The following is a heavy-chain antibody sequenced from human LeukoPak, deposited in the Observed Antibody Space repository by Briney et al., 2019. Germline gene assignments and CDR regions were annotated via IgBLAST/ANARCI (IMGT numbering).Heavy chain of an antibody. J-gene: IGHJ4*02. V-gene: IGHV3-23*01. CDR1: GFTFSSYA. D-gene: IGHD3-9*01. CDR2: ISGSGGST. CDR3: AKVRGPGLRYFDWLFDY. Sequence: GGSLRLSCAASGFTFSSYAMSWVRQAPGKGLEWVSAISGSGGSTYYADSVKGRFTISRDNSKNTLYLQMNSPRAEDTAVYYCAKVRGPGLRYFDWLFDYWGQGTLVTVSS.